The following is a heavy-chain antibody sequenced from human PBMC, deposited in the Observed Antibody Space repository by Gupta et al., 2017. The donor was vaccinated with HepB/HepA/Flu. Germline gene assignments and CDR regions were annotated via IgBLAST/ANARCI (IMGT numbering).Heavy chain of an antibody. CDR2: MKPSGGTT. V-gene: IGHV1-46*01. CDR3: ARRGVEPSGMDLDV. J-gene: IGHJ6*02. CDR1: GYSFTGHY. Sequence: QVQLVQSGAEVKKPGASVKVSCKASGYSFTGHYIHWVRQAPGQGLEWVGIMKPSGGTTAYAEKFQGRVTMTRDTSTSTVYMELSSLRSEDTAVYYCARRGVEPSGMDLDVWGQGTTVTVSS. D-gene: IGHD2-2*01.